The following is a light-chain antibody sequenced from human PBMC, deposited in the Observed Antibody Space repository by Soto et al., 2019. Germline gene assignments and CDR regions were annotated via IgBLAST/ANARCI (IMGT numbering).Light chain of an antibody. J-gene: IGKJ5*01. Sequence: DIQMTQSPSSLSASVGDRFTITCRASQGIRNDLGWYQQKPGKAPKRLXYAASTLQSGVPSRFRGSGSGTDFTLTISSLQPEDFETYYCQQFKTYPITFGQGTRLEIK. V-gene: IGKV1-17*01. CDR1: QGIRND. CDR3: QQFKTYPIT. CDR2: AAS.